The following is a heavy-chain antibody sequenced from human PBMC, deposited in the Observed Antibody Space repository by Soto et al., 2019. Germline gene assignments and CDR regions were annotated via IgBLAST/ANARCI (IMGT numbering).Heavy chain of an antibody. V-gene: IGHV1-8*01. CDR3: ATDPSRLLYRGWFDP. D-gene: IGHD3-3*01. CDR2: MNPNSGNT. CDR1: GYTFTSYD. J-gene: IGHJ5*02. Sequence: GASVKVSCKASGYTFTSYDINWVRQATGQGLEWMGWMNPNSGNTGYAQKFQGRVTMTEDTSTDTAYMELSSLRSEDTAVYYCATDPSRLLYRGWFDPWGQGTLVTVSS.